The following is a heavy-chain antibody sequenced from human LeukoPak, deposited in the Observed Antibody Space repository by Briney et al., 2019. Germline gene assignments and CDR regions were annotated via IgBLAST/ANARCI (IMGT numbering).Heavy chain of an antibody. V-gene: IGHV3-7*01. J-gene: IGHJ3*02. CDR3: ARLIAGWFGEGDAFDI. D-gene: IGHD3-10*01. CDR2: IKQDGSEK. CDR1: GFTFSSYW. Sequence: PGGSLRLSCAASGFTFSSYWMSWVRQAPGKGLEWVANIKQDGSEKYYVDSVKGRFTISRDNAKNSLYLQMNSLRAEDTAVYYCARLIAGWFGEGDAFDIWGQGTMVTVSS.